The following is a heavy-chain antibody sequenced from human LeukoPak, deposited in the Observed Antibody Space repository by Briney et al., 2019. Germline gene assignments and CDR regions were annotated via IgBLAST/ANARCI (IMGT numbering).Heavy chain of an antibody. D-gene: IGHD6-13*01. V-gene: IGHV4-34*01. Sequence: SETLSLTCAVYGGSFSGYYWSWIRQPPGKGLEWIGEINHSGSTNYNPSLKSRVTISVDTSKNQFSLKLSSVTAADTAVYYCGRRRIAGGYFQHWGQGTLVTVSS. J-gene: IGHJ1*01. CDR3: GRRRIAGGYFQH. CDR1: GGSFSGYY. CDR2: INHSGST.